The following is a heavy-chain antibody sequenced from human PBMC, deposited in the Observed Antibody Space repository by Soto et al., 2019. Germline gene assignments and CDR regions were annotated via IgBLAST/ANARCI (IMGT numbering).Heavy chain of an antibody. Sequence: QVQLVESGGGVVQPGRSLRLSCAASGFTFSSYGMHWVRQAPGKGLEWVAVISYDGSNKYYADSVKGRFTISRDNSKNTLYLQMNSLRAEDTAVYYCAKDGCGGYCSSTSCYLDYWGQGTLVTVSS. J-gene: IGHJ4*02. V-gene: IGHV3-30*18. CDR3: AKDGCGGYCSSTSCYLDY. CDR2: ISYDGSNK. CDR1: GFTFSSYG. D-gene: IGHD2-2*01.